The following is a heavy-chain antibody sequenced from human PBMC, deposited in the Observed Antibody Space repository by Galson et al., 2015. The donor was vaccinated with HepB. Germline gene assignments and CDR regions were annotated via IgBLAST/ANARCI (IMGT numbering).Heavy chain of an antibody. CDR3: ARTPYYGSGRNYNVWFDR. CDR1: GYTFTSYA. D-gene: IGHD3-10*01. J-gene: IGHJ5*02. Sequence: SVKVSCKASGYTFTSYAMNWVRQAPGQGLEWMGWINTNTGNPTYAQGFTGRFVFSLETSVSTAYLQISSLKAEDTAVYYCARTPYYGSGRNYNVWFDRWGQGTLVTVSS. CDR2: INTNTGNP. V-gene: IGHV7-4-1*02.